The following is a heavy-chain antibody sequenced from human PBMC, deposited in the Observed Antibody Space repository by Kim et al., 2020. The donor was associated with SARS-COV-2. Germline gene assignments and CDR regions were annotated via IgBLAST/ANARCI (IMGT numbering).Heavy chain of an antibody. D-gene: IGHD3-3*01. Sequence: GGSLRLSCAASGFSFSNSDIHWVRQAPGKGLEWVAGTGKDFADSVTGRFTIFRDQSTNTLYLQMNRLRAEDTAVYYCAKSQRHNDFSSAADYWGQGTLVTVSS. CDR1: GFSFSNSD. CDR3: AKSQRHNDFSSAADY. CDR2: GTGK. V-gene: IGHV3-30*02. J-gene: IGHJ4*02.